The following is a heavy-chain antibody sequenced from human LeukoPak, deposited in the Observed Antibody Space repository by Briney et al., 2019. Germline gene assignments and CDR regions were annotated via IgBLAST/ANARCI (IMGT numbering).Heavy chain of an antibody. Sequence: SETLSLTCTVSGGSISSGGYYWSWIRQHPGKGLEWIGYIYYSGSTYYNPSLKSRVTISVDTSKNQFSLKLSSVTAADTAVYYCARARYDSSGYLFDYWGQGTLVTVSS. CDR2: IYYSGST. J-gene: IGHJ4*02. V-gene: IGHV4-31*03. CDR1: GGSISSGGYY. D-gene: IGHD3-22*01. CDR3: ARARYDSSGYLFDY.